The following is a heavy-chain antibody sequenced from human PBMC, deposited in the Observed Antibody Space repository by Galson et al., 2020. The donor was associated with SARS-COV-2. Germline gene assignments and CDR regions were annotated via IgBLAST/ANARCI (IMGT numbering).Heavy chain of an antibody. Sequence: GGSLRLSCAASGFTFSSYSMNWVRQAPGKGLEWVSYISSSSSTIYYADSVKGRFTISRDNAKNSLYLQMNSLRAEDTAVYYCAREGASVGALGPYYYYYMDVWGKGTTVTVSS. V-gene: IGHV3-48*04. CDR2: ISSSSSTI. CDR1: GFTFSSYS. CDR3: AREGASVGALGPYYYYYMDV. J-gene: IGHJ6*03. D-gene: IGHD3-16*01.